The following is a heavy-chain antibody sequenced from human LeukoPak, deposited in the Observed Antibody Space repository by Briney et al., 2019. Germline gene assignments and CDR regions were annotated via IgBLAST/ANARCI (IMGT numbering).Heavy chain of an antibody. CDR1: GGSISSYY. V-gene: IGHV4-59*01. Sequence: SETLSLTCTVSGGSISSYYWIWIRQPPGKGLEWIGYIYYSGGTNYNPSLKSRVAISVDTSKNQFSLMLNSVTAADTAVYYCARFDSRGYYLDYWGQGTLVTVSS. CDR3: ARFDSRGYYLDY. J-gene: IGHJ4*02. D-gene: IGHD3-22*01. CDR2: IYYSGGT.